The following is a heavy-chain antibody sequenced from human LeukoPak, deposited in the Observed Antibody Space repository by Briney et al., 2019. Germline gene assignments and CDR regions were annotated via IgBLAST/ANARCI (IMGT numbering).Heavy chain of an antibody. CDR3: ARDRDWAFDY. V-gene: IGHV3-48*01. D-gene: IGHD3-9*01. Sequence: PGGSLRLSCAASRFTFDIYSMNWVRQAPGRGLEWVSYISGSGNPISYTDSVKGRFTISRDNAKNSLFLQMNSLRVEDTAVYYCARDRDWAFDYWGQGTLVTVSS. J-gene: IGHJ4*02. CDR2: ISGSGNPI. CDR1: RFTFDIYS.